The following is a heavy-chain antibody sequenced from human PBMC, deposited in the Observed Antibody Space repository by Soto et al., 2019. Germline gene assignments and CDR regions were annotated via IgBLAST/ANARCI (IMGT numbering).Heavy chain of an antibody. CDR3: ARTLAQNYYDSSGPYGMDG. V-gene: IGHV5-51*01. CDR1: GYSFTSYW. D-gene: IGHD3-22*01. J-gene: IGHJ6*02. CDR2: IYPGDSDT. Sequence: GESLKISCKGSGYSFTSYWIGWVRQMPGKGLEWMGIIYPGDSDTRYSPSFQGQVTISADKSISTAYLQWSSLKASDTAMYYCARTLAQNYYDSSGPYGMDGWGQGTTVTVSS.